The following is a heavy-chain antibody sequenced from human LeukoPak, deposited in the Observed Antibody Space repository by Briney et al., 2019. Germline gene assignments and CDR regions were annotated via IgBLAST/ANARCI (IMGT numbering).Heavy chain of an antibody. V-gene: IGHV4-34*01. Sequence: PSETLSLTCAVYGGSFSGYYWSWIRQPPGKGLEWIGSIDSGGTYYNPSLKSRVTMSLDTSKNQFSLNLTSVTAADTAVYHCARDGYRSFDYWGQGTLVTVSS. J-gene: IGHJ4*02. CDR2: IDSGGT. CDR1: GGSFSGYY. CDR3: ARDGYRSFDY. D-gene: IGHD5-24*01.